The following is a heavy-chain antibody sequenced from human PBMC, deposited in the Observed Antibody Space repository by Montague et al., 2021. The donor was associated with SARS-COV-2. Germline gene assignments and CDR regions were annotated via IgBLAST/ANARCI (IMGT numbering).Heavy chain of an antibody. CDR1: GVSISSSSYY. V-gene: IGHV4-39*01. J-gene: IGHJ3*02. Sequence: SETLSLTCTVPGVSISSSSYYWGWIRQPPGKGLEWIGSIYYSGSTYYNPSLKSRVTISVDTSKNQFSLKLSSVAAADTAVYYCASPTYYYDSSGSDAFDIWGQGTMVTVSS. CDR3: ASPTYYYDSSGSDAFDI. CDR2: IYYSGST. D-gene: IGHD3-22*01.